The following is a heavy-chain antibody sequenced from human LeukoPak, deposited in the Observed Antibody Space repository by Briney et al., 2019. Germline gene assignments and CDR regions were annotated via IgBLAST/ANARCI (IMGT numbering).Heavy chain of an antibody. CDR3: ATITMVRGVII. D-gene: IGHD3-10*01. CDR1: GFTFSSYW. Sequence: PGGSLRLSCAASGFTFSSYWMSWVRQAPGKGLEWVANIKQDGSEKYYVDSVKGRFTISRDNAKNSLYMKMNSLRAEDTAVYYCATITMVRGVIIWGQGTLVTISS. J-gene: IGHJ4*02. V-gene: IGHV3-7*01. CDR2: IKQDGSEK.